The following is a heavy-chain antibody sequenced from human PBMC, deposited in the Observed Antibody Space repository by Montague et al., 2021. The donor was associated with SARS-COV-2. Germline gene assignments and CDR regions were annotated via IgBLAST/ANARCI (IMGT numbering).Heavy chain of an antibody. Sequence: SETLSLTCAVYGVSFSGYYCSWIRQAPGKGLEWIGEINHSGRTNXNPSLKSRVTISIDTSKNQFSLKLSSVTAADTAVYYCARVPDSGTYWSGDYWGQGTLVTVSS. CDR3: ARVPDSGTYWSGDY. CDR2: INHSGRT. J-gene: IGHJ4*02. CDR1: GVSFSGYY. D-gene: IGHD1-26*01. V-gene: IGHV4-34*01.